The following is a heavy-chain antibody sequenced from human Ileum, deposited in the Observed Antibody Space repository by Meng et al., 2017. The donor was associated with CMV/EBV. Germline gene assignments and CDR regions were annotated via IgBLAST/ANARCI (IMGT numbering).Heavy chain of an antibody. CDR1: GGSVSSGSYY. Sequence: SETLSLTCTVSGGSVSSGSYYWSWIRQPPGKGLEWIGYIYYSGSTNYNPSLKSRVTISVDTSKNQFSLKLSSVTAADTAVYYCARGDYGYFDYWGQGTLVTVS. V-gene: IGHV4-61*01. D-gene: IGHD4-17*01. CDR3: ARGDYGYFDY. CDR2: IYYSGST. J-gene: IGHJ4*02.